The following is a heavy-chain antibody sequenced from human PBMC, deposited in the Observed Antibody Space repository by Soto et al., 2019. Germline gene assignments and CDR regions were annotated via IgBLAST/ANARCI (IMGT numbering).Heavy chain of an antibody. V-gene: IGHV3-7*03. J-gene: IGHJ4*02. CDR3: ARALSGSYYYFDY. CDR2: IKQDGSEK. D-gene: IGHD1-26*01. CDR1: GFTFSSYW. Sequence: GGSLRLSCAASGFTFSSYWMSWVRQAPGKGLEWAANIKQDGSEKYYVDSVKGRFTISRDNAKNSLYLQMNSLRAEDTAVYYCARALSGSYYYFDYWGQGTLVTVSS.